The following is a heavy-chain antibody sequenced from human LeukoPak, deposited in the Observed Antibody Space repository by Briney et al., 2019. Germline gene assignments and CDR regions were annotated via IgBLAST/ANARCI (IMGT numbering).Heavy chain of an antibody. CDR1: GYTFTSYD. D-gene: IGHD3-10*01. CDR2: MNPNSGNT. CDR3: ARDLWSGAPWFDP. V-gene: IGHV1-8*01. J-gene: IGHJ5*02. Sequence: GASVKVSCKASGYTFTSYDINWVRQATGQGLEWMGWMNPNSGNTGYAQKFQGRVTMTRNTSISTAYMELSRLRSDDTAVYYCARDLWSGAPWFDPWGQGTLVTVSS.